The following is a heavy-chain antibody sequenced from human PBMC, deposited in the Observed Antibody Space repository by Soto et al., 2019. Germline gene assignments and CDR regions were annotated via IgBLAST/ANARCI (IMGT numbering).Heavy chain of an antibody. D-gene: IGHD3-16*01. CDR2: IGTLSDT. Sequence: GGSLRLSCAASGFTFSSYAMSWVRQAPGKGLEWVSGIGTLSDTFYAASVQGRFTISRQNAKNSVYLQMNSLRAGDTAFYYCARGRSFSYDSTPPPMFDPWGQGTLVTVSS. V-gene: IGHV3-13*01. CDR1: GFTFSSYA. CDR3: ARGRSFSYDSTPPPMFDP. J-gene: IGHJ5*02.